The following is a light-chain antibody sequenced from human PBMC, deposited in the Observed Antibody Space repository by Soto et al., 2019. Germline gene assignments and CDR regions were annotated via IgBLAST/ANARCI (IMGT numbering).Light chain of an antibody. CDR1: QSVRKSY. Sequence: EIVLTQSPVTLSLSPGERATLSCRASQSVRKSYLAWYQQKPGQAPRLIIDGASSRASGIPDRFSGSGSETDFTLTIRRLEPEDFAVYFCQQYGTTPPTFGQGTKVEI. J-gene: IGKJ1*01. CDR3: QQYGTTPPT. CDR2: GAS. V-gene: IGKV3-20*01.